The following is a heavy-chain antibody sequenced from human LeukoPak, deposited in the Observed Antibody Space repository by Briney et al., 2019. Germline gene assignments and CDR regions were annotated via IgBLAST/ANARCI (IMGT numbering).Heavy chain of an antibody. CDR1: GXTFSSYE. Sequence: GGSLRLSCAASGXTFSSYEMNWVRQAPGKGLEWVSYISKSGSTIYYADSVKGRFTISRDNAKNSLYLQMNSLRGEDTAVYYCARDHCSGGRCYPLDYWGQGTLVTVSS. V-gene: IGHV3-48*03. D-gene: IGHD2-15*01. CDR3: ARDHCSGGRCYPLDY. J-gene: IGHJ4*02. CDR2: ISKSGSTI.